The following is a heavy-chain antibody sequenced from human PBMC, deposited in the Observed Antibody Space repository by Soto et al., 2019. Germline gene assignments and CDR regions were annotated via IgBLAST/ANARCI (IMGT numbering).Heavy chain of an antibody. D-gene: IGHD3-9*01. CDR2: IYYSGST. V-gene: IGHV4-59*01. CDR1: GGSIGIYY. CDR3: ARDRGYFDWLLPLGGFDA. Sequence: SDTLSLTCTVSGGSIGIYYWSWVRQPPGKGLEWIGYIYYSGSTNYNPSLKSRVTISVDTSKNQFSLKLSSVTAADTAVYYCARDRGYFDWLLPLGGFDAWGQGTLVTVSS. J-gene: IGHJ5*02.